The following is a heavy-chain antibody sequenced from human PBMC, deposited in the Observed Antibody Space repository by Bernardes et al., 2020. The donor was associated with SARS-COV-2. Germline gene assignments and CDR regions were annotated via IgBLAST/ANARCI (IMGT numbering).Heavy chain of an antibody. CDR3: AGSSLSPVGSVDY. CDR1: GESFSGHY. D-gene: IGHD2-2*03. J-gene: IGHJ4*02. CDR2: INNSGNT. V-gene: IGHV4-34*01. Sequence: SETLYLTCAVYGESFSGHYWTWIRQPPGKGLEWIADINNSGNTNYNPSLKSRVTISADTSKNQFSLKVRSVTAADTAVYYCAGSSLSPVGSVDYWGPGTLVTVSS.